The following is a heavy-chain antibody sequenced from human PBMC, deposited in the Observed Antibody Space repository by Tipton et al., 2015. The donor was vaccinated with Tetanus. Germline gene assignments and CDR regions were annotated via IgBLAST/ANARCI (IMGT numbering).Heavy chain of an antibody. CDR3: VRGGSGYGNFDS. D-gene: IGHD5-12*01. Sequence: SLRLSCAASGFDFRNYDMHWVRQAPGKGLEWVSLIGFRGNTHYADSVKGRFTISRDNAKNTLFLQMNNLRGDDTAVYYCVRGGSGYGNFDSWGQGTLVTVSS. J-gene: IGHJ4*02. CDR1: GFDFRNYD. V-gene: IGHV3-13*01. CDR2: IGFRGNT.